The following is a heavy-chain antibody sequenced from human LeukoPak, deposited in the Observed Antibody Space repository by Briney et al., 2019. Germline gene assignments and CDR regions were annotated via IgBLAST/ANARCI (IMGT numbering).Heavy chain of an antibody. Sequence: PSETLSLTCTVSGGSISSYYWSWIRQPPGKGLEWIGYIYYSGSTNYNPSLKSRVTISVDTSKNQFSLKLSSVTAADTAVYYCARGHSSYANWFDPWGQGTLVTVSS. V-gene: IGHV4-59*12. CDR1: GGSISSYY. CDR2: IYYSGST. CDR3: ARGHSSYANWFDP. D-gene: IGHD6-19*01. J-gene: IGHJ5*02.